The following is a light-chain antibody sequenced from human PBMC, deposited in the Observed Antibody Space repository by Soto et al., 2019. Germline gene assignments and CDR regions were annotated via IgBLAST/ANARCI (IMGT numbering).Light chain of an antibody. Sequence: QSALTQPPSASGSPGQSVIISCSGSSNDVGGYDHVSWYQQHPGKAPKLMLFDVNKRPSGVPGRFSGSKSGNTASLTVSGLQAEDEADYYRCSYAGSENHVVFGGGTKLTVL. CDR1: SNDVGGYDH. V-gene: IGLV2-8*01. CDR3: CSYAGSENHVV. CDR2: DVN. J-gene: IGLJ2*01.